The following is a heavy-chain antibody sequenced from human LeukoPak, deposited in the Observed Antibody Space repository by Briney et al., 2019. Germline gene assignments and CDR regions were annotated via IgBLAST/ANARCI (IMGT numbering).Heavy chain of an antibody. D-gene: IGHD1-1*01. Sequence: GESLKISCKGSGYSFTSYWIGWVRQMPGKGLEWMGIIYPGDSDTRYSPSFQGQVTISADKSISTAYLQWSSLNTSDTAMYYCARYTDHYYSDYWGQGTLVTVSS. J-gene: IGHJ4*02. CDR2: IYPGDSDT. CDR1: GYSFTSYW. CDR3: ARYTDHYYSDY. V-gene: IGHV5-51*01.